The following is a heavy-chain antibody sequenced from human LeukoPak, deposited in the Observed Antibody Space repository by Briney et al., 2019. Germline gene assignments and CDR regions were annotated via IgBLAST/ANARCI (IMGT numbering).Heavy chain of an antibody. J-gene: IGHJ4*02. CDR3: AKDFEMSGWYGFDY. CDR2: IRYDGSNK. V-gene: IGHV3-30*02. Sequence: GSLRLSCAASGFTFSSYGIHWVRQAPGKGLEWVAFIRYDGSNKYYADSVKGRFTISRDNSKNTLYVQMNSLRAEDTAVYYCAKDFEMSGWYGFDYWGQGTLVTVSS. CDR1: GFTFSSYG. D-gene: IGHD6-19*01.